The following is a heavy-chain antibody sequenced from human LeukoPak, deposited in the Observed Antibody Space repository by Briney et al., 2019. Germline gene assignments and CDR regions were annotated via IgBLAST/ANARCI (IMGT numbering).Heavy chain of an antibody. CDR3: ARTTHLFDY. D-gene: IGHD2-15*01. Sequence: SEPLSHTPVVYLGSLIGYYWSWVRPPPGRGLEWIGEINQSGSTNHNPSLQSRVTIPVDTSNTQYSLKLSPVTAADTAVYYCARTTHLFDYWGQGTLVTVSS. CDR1: LGSLIGYY. CDR2: INQSGST. V-gene: IGHV4-34*01. J-gene: IGHJ4*02.